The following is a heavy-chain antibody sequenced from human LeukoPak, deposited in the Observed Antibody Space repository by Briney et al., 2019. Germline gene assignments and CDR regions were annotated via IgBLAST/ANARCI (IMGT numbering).Heavy chain of an antibody. V-gene: IGHV4-30-4*01. CDR2: IYYSGST. CDR1: GGSISSGDYY. Sequence: PSQTLSLTCTVSGGSISSGDYYWSWIRQPPGKGLEWIGYIYYSGSTYYNPSLKSRVTISVDTSKNQFSLKLSSVTAADTAVYYCAIGGSYENDAFDIWGQGTMVTVSS. D-gene: IGHD1-26*01. CDR3: AIGGSYENDAFDI. J-gene: IGHJ3*02.